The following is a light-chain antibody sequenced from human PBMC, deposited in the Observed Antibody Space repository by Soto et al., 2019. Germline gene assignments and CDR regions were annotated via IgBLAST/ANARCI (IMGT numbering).Light chain of an antibody. V-gene: IGKV1-9*01. CDR3: PQVDSYPRT. CDR1: QGIGTY. CDR2: ASS. J-gene: IGKJ1*01. Sequence: DIQFTQSPSSLSASVLDSFTVTCRASQGIGTYLVWYQQKSGKAPTVLIYASSTLQTGVPSRFSGSGSGTDFSLTISSLHPEDVATYYCPQVDSYPRTFGQGTKVDI.